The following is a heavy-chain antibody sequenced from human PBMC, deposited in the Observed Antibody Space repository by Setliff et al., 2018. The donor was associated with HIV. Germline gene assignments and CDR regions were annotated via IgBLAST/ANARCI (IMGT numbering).Heavy chain of an antibody. J-gene: IGHJ4*02. CDR3: ARGRPTGYFDC. D-gene: IGHD1-1*01. Sequence: PGGSLRLSCAASGFTFTNYYMSWIRQAPGKGLELLSYISVSGTDIKYADSVKGRFTISRDNAKNSLYLQMNSLRAEDTAVYYCARGRPTGYFDCWGQGTLVTAPQ. CDR1: GFTFTNYY. CDR2: ISVSGTDI. V-gene: IGHV3-11*04.